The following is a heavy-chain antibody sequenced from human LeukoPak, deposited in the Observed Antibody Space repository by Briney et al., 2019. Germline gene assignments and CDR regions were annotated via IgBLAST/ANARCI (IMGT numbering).Heavy chain of an antibody. Sequence: SGGSLRLSCAASGFTLSSYAMSWVRQAPGKGLEWVSAISGSGGSTYYADSVKGRFTISRDNSKNTLYLQMNSLRAEDTAVYYCAKQYSSGRLYYFDYWGQGTLVTVSS. CDR2: ISGSGGST. V-gene: IGHV3-23*01. D-gene: IGHD6-19*01. J-gene: IGHJ4*02. CDR1: GFTLSSYA. CDR3: AKQYSSGRLYYFDY.